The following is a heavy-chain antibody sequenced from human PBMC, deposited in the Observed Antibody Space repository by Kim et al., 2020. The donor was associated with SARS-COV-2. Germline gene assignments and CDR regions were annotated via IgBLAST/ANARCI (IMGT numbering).Heavy chain of an antibody. CDR2: INTNTGNP. CDR3: ARVTMGGLLWFGEPYYFDY. D-gene: IGHD3-10*01. Sequence: ASVKVSCKASGYTFTSYAMNWVRQAPGQGLEWMGWINTNTGNPTYAQGFTGRFVFSLDTSVSTAYLQISSLKAEDTAVYYCARVTMGGLLWFGEPYYFDYWGQGTLVTVSS. J-gene: IGHJ4*02. CDR1: GYTFTSYA. V-gene: IGHV7-4-1*02.